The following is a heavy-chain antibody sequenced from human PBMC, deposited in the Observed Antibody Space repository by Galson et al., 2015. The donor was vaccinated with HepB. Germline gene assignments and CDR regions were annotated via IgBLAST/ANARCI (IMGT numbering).Heavy chain of an antibody. CDR3: AKDLYSGYPGYPSYFDY. V-gene: IGHV3-30*18. CDR1: GFTFSSYG. CDR2: ISYDGSNK. J-gene: IGHJ4*02. D-gene: IGHD5-12*01. Sequence: SLRLSCAASGFTFSSYGMHWVRQAPGKGLEWVAVISYDGSNKYYADSVKGRFTISRDNSKNTLYLQMNSLRAEDTAVYYCAKDLYSGYPGYPSYFDYWGQGTLVTVSS.